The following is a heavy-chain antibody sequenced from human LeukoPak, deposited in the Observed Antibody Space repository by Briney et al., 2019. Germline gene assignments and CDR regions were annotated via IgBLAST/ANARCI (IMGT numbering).Heavy chain of an antibody. CDR1: GFTVSSNY. Sequence: SGGSLRLSCAASGFTVSSNYMSWVRQAPGKGLEWVSVIYSGGSTYYADSVKGRFTIPRDNSKNTLYLQMNSLRAEDTAVYYCARYRDYNGMDVWGQGTTVTVSS. CDR3: ARYRDYNGMDV. D-gene: IGHD1-26*01. CDR2: IYSGGST. V-gene: IGHV3-53*01. J-gene: IGHJ6*02.